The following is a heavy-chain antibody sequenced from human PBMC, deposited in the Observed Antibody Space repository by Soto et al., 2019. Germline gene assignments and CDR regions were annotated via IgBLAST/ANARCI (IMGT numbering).Heavy chain of an antibody. CDR2: IYYSGST. Sequence: SETLSLTCTVSGGSISSGGYYWSWIRQHPGKGLEWIGYIYYSGSTYYNPSLKSRVTISVDTSKNQFSLKLSSVTAADTAVYYCARDSSTRGYSYGYWFDPWGQGTLVTVSS. CDR3: ARDSSTRGYSYGYWFDP. V-gene: IGHV4-31*03. CDR1: GGSISSGGYY. J-gene: IGHJ5*02. D-gene: IGHD5-18*01.